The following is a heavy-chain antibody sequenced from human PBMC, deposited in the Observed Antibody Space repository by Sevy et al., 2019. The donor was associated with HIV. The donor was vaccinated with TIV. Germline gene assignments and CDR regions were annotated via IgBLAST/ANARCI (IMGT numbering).Heavy chain of an antibody. D-gene: IGHD6-19*01. CDR1: GFTFSSYA. CDR3: AKDPPSSGWYGKSFYYYYGMDV. Sequence: AGSLRLSCAASGFTFSSYAMSWVLQAPGKELEWVSAISGSGGSTYYADSVKGRFTISRDNSKNTLYLQMNSLRAEDTAVDYSAKDPPSSGWYGKSFYYYYGMDVWGQGTTVTVSS. CDR2: ISGSGGST. V-gene: IGHV3-23*01. J-gene: IGHJ6*02.